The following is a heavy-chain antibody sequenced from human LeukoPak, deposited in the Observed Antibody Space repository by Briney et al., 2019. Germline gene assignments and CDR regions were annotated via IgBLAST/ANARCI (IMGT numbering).Heavy chain of an antibody. CDR2: IYYSGST. J-gene: IGHJ4*02. CDR3: ARDRGPYSGYDSYYFDY. V-gene: IGHV4-31*03. CDR1: GGSISSGGYY. Sequence: TSETLSLTCTVSGGSISSGGYYWSWIRQHPGKGLAWIGYIYYSGSTYYNPSLKSRVTISVDTSKNQFSLKLSSVTAADTAVYYCARDRGPYSGYDSYYFDYWGQGTLVTVSS. D-gene: IGHD5-12*01.